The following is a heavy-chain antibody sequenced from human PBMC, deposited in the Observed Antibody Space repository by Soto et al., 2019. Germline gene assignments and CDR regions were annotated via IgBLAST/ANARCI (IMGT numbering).Heavy chain of an antibody. J-gene: IGHJ5*02. Sequence: GGSLILSCASAGFTFSSYSVILVRPAPGKGLEWVSAISGSGGSTYCADSVKGRFTISRDNSKNTLYLQMNSLRAEDTAVYYCAKDIDSTYFNWFDHWCQGTLVTVSS. CDR3: AKDIDSTYFNWFDH. V-gene: IGHV3-23*01. D-gene: IGHD3-9*01. CDR2: ISGSGGST. CDR1: GFTFSSYS.